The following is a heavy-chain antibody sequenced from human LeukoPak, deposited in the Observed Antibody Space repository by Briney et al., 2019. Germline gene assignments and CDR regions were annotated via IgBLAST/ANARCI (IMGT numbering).Heavy chain of an antibody. CDR2: IYYSETSHVETT. CDR1: GGSITTSTYF. J-gene: IGHJ4*02. V-gene: IGHV4-39*07. D-gene: IGHD2-8*02. CDR3: AGTELGYCTVTGCPLES. Sequence: SETLSLTCTVSGGSITTSTYFWGWIRQPPGKGLEWIGTIYYSETSHVETTFHNPSLESRITISVEASKNQFSLKLRSVTAADTALYFCAGTELGYCTVTGCPLESWGQGTLVTVSS.